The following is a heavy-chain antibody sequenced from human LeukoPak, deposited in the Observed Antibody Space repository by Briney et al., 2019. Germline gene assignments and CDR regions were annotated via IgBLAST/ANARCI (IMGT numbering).Heavy chain of an antibody. Sequence: SETLSLTCTVSGGSISSGDYYWRGIRQPPGKGLEWVGYIYYSGSTNYNPSLKSRVTISVDTSKNQFSLKLSSVTAADTAVYYCARGGRIALTPFDYWGQGTLVTVSS. D-gene: IGHD2-21*01. J-gene: IGHJ4*02. CDR1: GGSISSGDYY. V-gene: IGHV4-61*08. CDR2: IYYSGST. CDR3: ARGGRIALTPFDY.